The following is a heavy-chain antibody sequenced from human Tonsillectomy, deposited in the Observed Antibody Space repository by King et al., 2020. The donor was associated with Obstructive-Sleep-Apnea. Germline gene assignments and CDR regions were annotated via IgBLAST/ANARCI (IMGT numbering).Heavy chain of an antibody. D-gene: IGHD2-15*01. V-gene: IGHV1-18*04. CDR3: ARDHNGYCSGGTCTPLAY. Sequence: QLVQSGGEVKNPGASVKVSCKASGYTFASYGVTWVRQAPGQGLEWMGWTSAYNNNTNYAQKFQGRVTMTTDTSTTTAYMGLRSLRSDDTAVCYCARDHNGYCSGGTCTPLAYWGQGTLVTVSS. J-gene: IGHJ4*02. CDR1: GYTFASYG. CDR2: TSAYNNNT.